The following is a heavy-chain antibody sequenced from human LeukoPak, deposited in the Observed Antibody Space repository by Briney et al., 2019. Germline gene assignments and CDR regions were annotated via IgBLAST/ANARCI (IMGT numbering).Heavy chain of an antibody. CDR1: GFTFSRYA. J-gene: IGHJ4*02. CDR3: AKDLRSSWAIDY. V-gene: IGHV3-30*18. Sequence: GRSLRLSCAASGFTFSRYAMHWVRQAPGKGLEWVAVMSYDGSKKYYTDSVKGRFTVSRDNSGNTLYLQMNSLRAEDTAVYYCAKDLRSSWAIDYWGQGTLVTVSS. D-gene: IGHD6-13*01. CDR2: MSYDGSKK.